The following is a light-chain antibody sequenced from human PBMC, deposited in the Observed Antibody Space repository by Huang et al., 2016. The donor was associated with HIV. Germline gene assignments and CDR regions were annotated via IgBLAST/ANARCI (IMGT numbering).Light chain of an antibody. Sequence: DIQMTQSPSSLSASVGDRVTITCRASQTVATSLNWYQQKPGKAPKLLIYAASSSQRGVPSRFSGSGSGTDFTLTISNVQPDDFATYYCQQSYDTPRTFGPGTRIEIK. V-gene: IGKV1-39*01. CDR2: AAS. J-gene: IGKJ1*01. CDR1: QTVATS. CDR3: QQSYDTPRT.